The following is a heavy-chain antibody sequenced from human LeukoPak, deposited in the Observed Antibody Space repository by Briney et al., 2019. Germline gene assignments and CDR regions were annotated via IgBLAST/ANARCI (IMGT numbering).Heavy chain of an antibody. CDR2: IGTAGYP. CDR3: ARGSVGGELAY. Sequence: GGSLRLSCAASGFTFSSYDMHWVRQATGKGLEWGSAIGTAGYPYYPGSVKGRFTISRENAKNFLYLQMNSLRAGDTAVYYCARGSVGGELAYWGQGTLVTVSS. V-gene: IGHV3-13*05. J-gene: IGHJ4*02. CDR1: GFTFSSYD. D-gene: IGHD3-16*01.